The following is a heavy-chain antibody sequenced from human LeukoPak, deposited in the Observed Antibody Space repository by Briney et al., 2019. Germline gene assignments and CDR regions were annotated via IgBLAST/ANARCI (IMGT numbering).Heavy chain of an antibody. Sequence: GASVKVSCKASGYTFTGYYMHWVRQAPRHGREWMGRINPNSGGTNYAQKFQGRVTMTRDTSISTAYMELSRLRSDDTAVYYCAREKEGIASRWGQGTLVTVSS. CDR1: GYTFTGYY. CDR3: AREKEGIASR. V-gene: IGHV1-2*06. J-gene: IGHJ4*02. CDR2: INPNSGGT. D-gene: IGHD6-13*01.